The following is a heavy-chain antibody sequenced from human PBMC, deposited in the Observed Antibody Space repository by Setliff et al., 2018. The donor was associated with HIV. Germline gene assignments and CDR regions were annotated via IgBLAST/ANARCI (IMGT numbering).Heavy chain of an antibody. J-gene: IGHJ6*03. CDR1: DDSISGGGYY. Sequence: SETLSLTCTVSDDSISGGGYYWSWIRQSSGKGLEWIGYIYYSGSTYYNPSLKSRLTISIDTSKSQFSLNLRSVTAADTAVYYCARVGASGVASSMDYHYYMDVWGKGTSGTVSS. D-gene: IGHD2-2*01. CDR3: ARVGASGVASSMDYHYYMDV. CDR2: IYYSGST. V-gene: IGHV4-31*03.